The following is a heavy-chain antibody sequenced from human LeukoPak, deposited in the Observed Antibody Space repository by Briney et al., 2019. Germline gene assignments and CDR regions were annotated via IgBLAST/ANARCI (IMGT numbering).Heavy chain of an antibody. Sequence: KTSETLSLTCTVSGGSISSYYWSWIRQPPGKGLEWIGYIYYSGSTNYNPSLKSRVTISVDTSKNQFSLKLSSVTAADTAVYYCAREGTAGTAFDIRGQGTMVTVSS. J-gene: IGHJ3*02. V-gene: IGHV4-59*01. D-gene: IGHD6-13*01. CDR2: IYYSGST. CDR1: GGSISSYY. CDR3: AREGTAGTAFDI.